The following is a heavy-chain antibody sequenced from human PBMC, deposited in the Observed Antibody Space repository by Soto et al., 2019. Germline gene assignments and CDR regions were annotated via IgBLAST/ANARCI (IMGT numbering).Heavy chain of an antibody. J-gene: IGHJ4*02. Sequence: GGSLRLSCAASGFTFSSYAMSWVRQAPGKGLEWVSAISGSGGSTYYADSVKGRFTISRDNSKNTLYLQMNSLRAEDTAVYYCAWIGYGDYEFRVEVDYWGQGTLVTVSS. CDR3: AWIGYGDYEFRVEVDY. D-gene: IGHD4-17*01. CDR1: GFTFSSYA. V-gene: IGHV3-23*01. CDR2: ISGSGGST.